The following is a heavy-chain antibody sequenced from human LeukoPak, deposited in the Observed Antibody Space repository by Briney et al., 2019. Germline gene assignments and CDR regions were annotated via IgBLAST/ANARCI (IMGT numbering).Heavy chain of an antibody. V-gene: IGHV3-30*18. Sequence: PGGSLRLSCAASGFTFSSYGMHWVRQAPGKGLEWVAVISYDGSNKYYADSVKGRFTISRDNSKNTLYLQMNSLRAEDTAVYYCAKDPPNYYDSSGYFYWGQGTLVTVSS. CDR1: GFTFSSYG. CDR2: ISYDGSNK. CDR3: AKDPPNYYDSSGYFY. J-gene: IGHJ4*02. D-gene: IGHD3-22*01.